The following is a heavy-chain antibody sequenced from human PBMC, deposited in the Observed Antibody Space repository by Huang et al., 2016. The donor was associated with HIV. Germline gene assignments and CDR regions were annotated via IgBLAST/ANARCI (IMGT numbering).Heavy chain of an antibody. CDR1: GFTFDGYA. CDR3: AEDASSGYSSGHSGFKVYFFDF. CDR2: ISWNSKSI. Sequence: EVQLVESGGGLVQPGRSLRLSCAASGFTFDGYAFHWVRQAPVKGLVGVSGISWNSKSIDYADSVKGRFTISRDNAKNSLYLEMKSLRVEDTALYYCAEDASSGYSSGHSGFKVYFFDFWGQGTLVTVSS. J-gene: IGHJ4*02. D-gene: IGHD5-18*01. V-gene: IGHV3-9*01.